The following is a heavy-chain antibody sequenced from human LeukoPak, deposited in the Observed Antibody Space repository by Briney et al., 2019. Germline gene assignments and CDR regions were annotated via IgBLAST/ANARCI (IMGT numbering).Heavy chain of an antibody. V-gene: IGHV3-48*01. J-gene: IGHJ3*02. D-gene: IGHD3-22*01. CDR2: ISSSSSTI. CDR3: AREDYYDSSGSAFDI. Sequence: GGSLRLSCAASGFTFSSYSMNWVRQAPGTGLEWVSYISSSSSTIYYADSVKGRFTISRDNAKNSLYLQMNSLRAEDTAVYYCAREDYYDSSGSAFDIWGQETMVTVSS. CDR1: GFTFSSYS.